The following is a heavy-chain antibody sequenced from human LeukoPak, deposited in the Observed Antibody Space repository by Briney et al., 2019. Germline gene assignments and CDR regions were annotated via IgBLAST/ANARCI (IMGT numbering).Heavy chain of an antibody. CDR2: IIPILGIA. V-gene: IGHV1-69*04. J-gene: IGHJ4*02. Sequence: GVSVKVSCKASGGTFSSYAISWVRQAPGQGLEWMGRIIPILGIANYAQKFQGRVTITADKSTSTAYMELSSLRSEDTAVYYCARGSMYYYDSSGYYLHYWGQGTLVTVSS. CDR1: GGTFSSYA. D-gene: IGHD3-22*01. CDR3: ARGSMYYYDSSGYYLHY.